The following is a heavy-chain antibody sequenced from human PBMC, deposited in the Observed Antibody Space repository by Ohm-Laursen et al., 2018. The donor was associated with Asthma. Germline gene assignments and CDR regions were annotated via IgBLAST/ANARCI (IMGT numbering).Heavy chain of an antibody. J-gene: IGHJ4*02. CDR3: AKDEGYGNFDY. Sequence: SLRLSCAASGFTFSSYGMHWVRQAPGKGLEWVAVISYDGSNKYYADSVKGRFTISRDNSKNTLYPQMNSLRAEDTAVYYCAKDEGYGNFDYWGQGTLVTVSS. V-gene: IGHV3-30*18. CDR1: GFTFSSYG. D-gene: IGHD4-17*01. CDR2: ISYDGSNK.